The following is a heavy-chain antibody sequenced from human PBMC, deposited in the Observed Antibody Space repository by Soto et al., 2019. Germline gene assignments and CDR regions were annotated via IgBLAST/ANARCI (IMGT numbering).Heavy chain of an antibody. CDR2: ISYSGNT. D-gene: IGHD2-2*01. J-gene: IGHJ5*02. Sequence: QSQLQESGPGLVKPSESLSLTCTVSGGSISGSPYYWGWIRQPPGKGLEWIATISYSGNTYYNPSLKSRLFIAVDTSKNQFPLKLSSVTAADTAVYYCVSRKREENCSSNSCYLTSWGQGTLVTVSS. CDR1: GGSISGSPYY. V-gene: IGHV4-39*01. CDR3: VSRKREENCSSNSCYLTS.